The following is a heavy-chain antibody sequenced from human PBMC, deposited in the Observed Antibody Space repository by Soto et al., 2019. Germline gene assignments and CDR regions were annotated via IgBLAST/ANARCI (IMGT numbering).Heavy chain of an antibody. CDR1: GGSISSYY. CDR2: IYYSGST. V-gene: IGHV4-59*01. J-gene: IGHJ4*02. Sequence: SETLSLTCTVSGGSISSYYLSWIRQPPGKGLEWIGYIYYSGSTNYNPSLKSRVTISVDTSKNQFSLKLSSVTAADTAVYYCARAPAPLYSSSWYYLDYWGQGTLVTVSS. CDR3: ARAPAPLYSSSWYYLDY. D-gene: IGHD6-13*01.